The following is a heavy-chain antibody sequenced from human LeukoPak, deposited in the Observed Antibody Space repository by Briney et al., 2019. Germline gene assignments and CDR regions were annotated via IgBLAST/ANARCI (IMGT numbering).Heavy chain of an antibody. Sequence: PGGSLRLSCAASGFTFNDYYMSWIRQAPGKGLEWVSYISSSGSTIYYADSVKGRFTISRDNAKNSLYPQMNSLRAEDTAVYYCASPTGTEYHDAFDIWGQGTMVTVSS. CDR2: ISSSGSTI. CDR3: ASPTGTEYHDAFDI. V-gene: IGHV3-11*01. D-gene: IGHD1-1*01. CDR1: GFTFNDYY. J-gene: IGHJ3*02.